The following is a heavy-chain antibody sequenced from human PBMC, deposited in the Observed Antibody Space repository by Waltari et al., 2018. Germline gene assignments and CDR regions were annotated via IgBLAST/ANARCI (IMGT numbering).Heavy chain of an antibody. V-gene: IGHV3-74*01. CDR2: ISSDGSTI. CDR3: ARVATKTYSSPVPGRPYYYGMDV. CDR1: GFTFSRYW. J-gene: IGHJ6*02. Sequence: EEQLVESGGGLAPPGESPRLSCAASGFTFSRYWMGWVRQAPGKGLVWVSRISSDGSTITYADSVKGRFTISRDNAKNTLYVQMNRLRAEDTAVYYCARVATKTYSSPVPGRPYYYGMDVWGQGTTVTVSS. D-gene: IGHD3-22*01.